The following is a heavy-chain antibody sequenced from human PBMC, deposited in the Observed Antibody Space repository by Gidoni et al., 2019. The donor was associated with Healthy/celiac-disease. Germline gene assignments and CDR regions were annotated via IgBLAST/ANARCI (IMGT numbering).Heavy chain of an antibody. V-gene: IGHV1-2*02. CDR3: AVSILTGYYKPPAFDY. CDR2: INPNSGGT. J-gene: IGHJ4*02. Sequence: QVQLVQSGAEVTKPGASVKVSCKASGYTFTGYYMHWVRPAPGQGLEWMGWINPNSGGTNYAQKFQGRVTMTRDTSISTAYMELSRLRSDDTAVYYCAVSILTGYYKPPAFDYWGQGTLVTVSS. CDR1: GYTFTGYY. D-gene: IGHD3-9*01.